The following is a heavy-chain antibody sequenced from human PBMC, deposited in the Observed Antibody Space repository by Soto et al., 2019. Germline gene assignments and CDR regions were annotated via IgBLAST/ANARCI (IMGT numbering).Heavy chain of an antibody. J-gene: IGHJ5*02. CDR2: TYFRSKWYN. D-gene: IGHD6-13*01. CDR1: GDSVSSNSAA. V-gene: IGHV6-1*01. Sequence: SQTLSLPCAISGDSVSSNSAAWNCIRQSPSRCLEWLGRTYFRSKWYNDYALSVKSRITINPDTSKNQFSLQLNSVTPEDTAVYYCARTPASGTLDPWGQGTLVTVSS. CDR3: ARTPASGTLDP.